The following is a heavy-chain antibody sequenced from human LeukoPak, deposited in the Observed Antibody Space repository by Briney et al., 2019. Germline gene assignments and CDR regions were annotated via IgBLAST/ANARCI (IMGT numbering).Heavy chain of an antibody. CDR3: AKAVFSYDSSAFFFNP. J-gene: IGHJ5*02. V-gene: IGHV4-59*01. Sequence: SETLSLTCTVSGGSISNYFWSWIRQPPGKGLEWIGYIYYSGSTNYNPSVKSRITMSVDISKNHFSLKLSSATAADTAVYYCAKAVFSYDSSAFFFNPWGQGTLVTVSS. D-gene: IGHD3-22*01. CDR2: IYYSGST. CDR1: GGSISNYF.